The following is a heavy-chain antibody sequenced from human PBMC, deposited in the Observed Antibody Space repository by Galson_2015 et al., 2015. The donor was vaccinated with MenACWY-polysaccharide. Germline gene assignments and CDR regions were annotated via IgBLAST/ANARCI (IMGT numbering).Heavy chain of an antibody. CDR3: ATVIGAYARDAFDI. V-gene: IGHV1-24*01. CDR2: FDPEDGET. Sequence: SGAEVKKPGTSVKVSCKVSGYTLTELSMHWVRPAPGKGLEWMGGFDPEDGETIYAQKFQGRVTMTEDTSTDTAYMELSSLRSEDTAVYYCATVIGAYARDAFDIWGQGTMVTVSS. J-gene: IGHJ3*02. D-gene: IGHD3-10*01. CDR1: GYTLTELS.